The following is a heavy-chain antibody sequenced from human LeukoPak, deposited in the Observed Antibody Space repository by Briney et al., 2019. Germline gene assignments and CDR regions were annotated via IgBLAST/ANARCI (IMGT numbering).Heavy chain of an antibody. D-gene: IGHD3-10*01. CDR2: MNPNSGNT. CDR3: ARGRYGSGSYYNPNYNWFDP. CDR1: GYTSTSYD. Sequence: ASVKVSCKASGYTSTSYDINWVRQATGQGLEWMGWMNPNSGNTGYAQKFQGRVTMTRNTSISTAYMELSSLRSEDTAVYYCARGRYGSGSYYNPNYNWFDPWGQGTLVTVSS. V-gene: IGHV1-8*01. J-gene: IGHJ5*02.